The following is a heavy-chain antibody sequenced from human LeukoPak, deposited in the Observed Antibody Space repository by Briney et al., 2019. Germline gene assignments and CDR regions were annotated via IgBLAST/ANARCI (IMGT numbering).Heavy chain of an antibody. V-gene: IGHV3-74*01. CDR3: ARDLFPGYSSGCFDP. D-gene: IGHD6-19*01. Sequence: PGGSLRLSCAASGFTFSSYCMHWVRQAPGKGLVWVSRINSDGSSTSYADSVKGRFTISRDNAKKTLYLQMNSLRDGDMAVYYCARDLFPGYSSGCFDPWGQGTLVTVSS. CDR2: INSDGSST. CDR1: GFTFSSYC. J-gene: IGHJ5*02.